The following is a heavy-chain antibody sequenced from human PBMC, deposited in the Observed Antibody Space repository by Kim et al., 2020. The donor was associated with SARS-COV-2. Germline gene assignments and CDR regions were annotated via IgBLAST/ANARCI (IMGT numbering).Heavy chain of an antibody. Sequence: SETLSLTCTVSGGSISSSSYYWGWIRQPPGKGLEWIGSIYYSGSTYYNPSLKSRVTISVDTSKNQFSLKLSSVTAADTAVYYCATPRPLSERLHDSSGYLGSVFDLWGRGTLVTVSS. CDR1: GGSISSSSYY. J-gene: IGHJ2*01. D-gene: IGHD3-22*01. CDR3: ATPRPLSERLHDSSGYLGSVFDL. V-gene: IGHV4-39*01. CDR2: IYYSGST.